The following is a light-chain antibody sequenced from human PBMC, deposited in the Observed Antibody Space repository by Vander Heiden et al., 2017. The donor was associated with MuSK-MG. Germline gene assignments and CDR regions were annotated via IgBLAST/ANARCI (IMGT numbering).Light chain of an antibody. CDR3: AEWDDSLNGLV. V-gene: IGLV1-44*01. J-gene: IGLJ2*01. CDR1: SSNIGSNT. CDR2: SNN. Sequence: QSVVTQRPGAAGTPGQRVTISCSGSSSNIGSNTVNWNQKLPGTAPKLRIYSNNQRPSGVPDRFSVSKSGTSASLVISGLQSEDEADYYGAEWDDSLNGLVFGGGTKLTVL.